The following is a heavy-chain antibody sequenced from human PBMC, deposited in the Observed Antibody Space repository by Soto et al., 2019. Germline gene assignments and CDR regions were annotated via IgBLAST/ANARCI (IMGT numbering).Heavy chain of an antibody. D-gene: IGHD6-13*01. J-gene: IGHJ4*02. CDR3: ARYIAASGTYYLDF. CDR2: IYHSGST. CDR1: GGSISSYY. Sequence: SETLSLTCTVSGGSISSYYWSWIRQPPGKGLEWIGEIYHSGSTNYNPSLKSRVIISVDTSKNQFSLRLSSVTAADTAVYYCARYIAASGTYYLDFWGQGTLVTVSS. V-gene: IGHV4-59*12.